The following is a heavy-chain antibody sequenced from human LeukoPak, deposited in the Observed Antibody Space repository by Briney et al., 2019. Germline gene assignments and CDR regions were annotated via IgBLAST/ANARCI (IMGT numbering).Heavy chain of an antibody. V-gene: IGHV3-66*01. J-gene: IGHJ5*02. Sequence: PGGSLRLSCAASGFTVSSKYMSWVRQAPGKGLEWVSVIYSCGSTYYADSVKGRFTISRDNAKNMVFLQMNSLRAEDTAVYYCARVLSGSWDWFDPWGQGTLVTVSS. CDR3: ARVLSGSWDWFDP. CDR2: IYSCGST. CDR1: GFTVSSKY. D-gene: IGHD3-22*01.